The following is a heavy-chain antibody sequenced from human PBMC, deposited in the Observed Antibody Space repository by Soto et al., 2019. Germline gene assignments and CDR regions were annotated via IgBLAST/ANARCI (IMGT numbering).Heavy chain of an antibody. CDR1: VFTFSSYS. D-gene: IGHD3-22*01. CDR2: ISSSSSTI. J-gene: IGHJ3*02. CDR3: ARMARPYDDDAFDI. Sequence: GGSLRLSCAASVFTFSSYSMNWVRQAPGKGLEWVSYISSSSSTIYYADSVKGRFTISRDNAKNSLYLQMNSLRAEDTAVYYCARMARPYDDDAFDIWGQGTMVTVSS. V-gene: IGHV3-48*01.